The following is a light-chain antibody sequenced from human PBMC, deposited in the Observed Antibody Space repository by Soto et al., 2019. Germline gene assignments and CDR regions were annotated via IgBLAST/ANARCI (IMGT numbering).Light chain of an antibody. V-gene: IGLV2-14*01. J-gene: IGLJ1*01. CDR3: SSYAGSSTHYV. Sequence: QSALTQPASVSGSPGQSITISCTGTSSDVGGYNYVSWYQHHPGKAPKPMIYEVSNRPSGFSSRFSGSKSGNTASLTISGLHAEDEADYYCSSYAGSSTHYVFGTGTKVTVL. CDR2: EVS. CDR1: SSDVGGYNY.